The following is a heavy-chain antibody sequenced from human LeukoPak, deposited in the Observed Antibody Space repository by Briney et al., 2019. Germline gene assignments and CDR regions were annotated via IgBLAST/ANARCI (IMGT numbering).Heavy chain of an antibody. CDR1: GGSVSSGSYY. CDR3: ARGIGQWLAFDY. J-gene: IGHJ4*02. V-gene: IGHV4-61*01. D-gene: IGHD6-19*01. CDR2: IYYSGST. Sequence: PSETLSLTCTVSGGSVSSGSYYWRWIRQPPGKVLGWIGHIYYSGSTNYNPSLKSRVTISVDTSKNQFSLKLSSVTAADTAVYYCARGIGQWLAFDYWGQGTPVTVSS.